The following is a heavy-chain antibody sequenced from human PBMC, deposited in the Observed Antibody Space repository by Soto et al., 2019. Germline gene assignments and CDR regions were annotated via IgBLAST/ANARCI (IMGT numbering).Heavy chain of an antibody. CDR3: ARRGFMGATTIDY. CDR2: IYYSGST. D-gene: IGHD1-26*01. Sequence: SETLSLTCTVSGGSISSSNSYWGWIRQPPGKGLEWIGSIYYSGSTYYNPSLKSRVSISVDTSKNQFSLKLSSVTAADTAVYYCARRGFMGATTIDYWGQGTLVTVS. V-gene: IGHV4-39*01. J-gene: IGHJ4*02. CDR1: GGSISSSNSY.